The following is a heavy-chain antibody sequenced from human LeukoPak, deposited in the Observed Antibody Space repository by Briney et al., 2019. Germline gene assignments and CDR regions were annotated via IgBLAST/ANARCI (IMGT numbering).Heavy chain of an antibody. Sequence: PGRSLRLSCAASGFTFSSYGMHWVRQAPGKGLEWVAVISYDGSNKYYADSVKGRFTISRDNSKNTLYLQMNSLRAEDTAVYYCAKDSSAYQFDPWGQGTLVTVSS. V-gene: IGHV3-30*18. CDR2: ISYDGSNK. CDR3: AKDSSAYQFDP. J-gene: IGHJ5*02. CDR1: GFTFSSYG. D-gene: IGHD2-2*01.